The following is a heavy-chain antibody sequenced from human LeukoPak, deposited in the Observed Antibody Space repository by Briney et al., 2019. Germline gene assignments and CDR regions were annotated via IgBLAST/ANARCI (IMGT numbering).Heavy chain of an antibody. V-gene: IGHV3-33*01. CDR1: GFTFSSYG. Sequence: GGSLRLPCAASGFTFSSYGMHWVRQAPGKGLEWVAVIWYDGSNKYYADSVKGRFTISRDNSKNTLYLQMNSLRAEDTAVYYCARGIVGVNWFDPWGQGTLVTVSS. D-gene: IGHD3-16*02. CDR2: IWYDGSNK. J-gene: IGHJ5*02. CDR3: ARGIVGVNWFDP.